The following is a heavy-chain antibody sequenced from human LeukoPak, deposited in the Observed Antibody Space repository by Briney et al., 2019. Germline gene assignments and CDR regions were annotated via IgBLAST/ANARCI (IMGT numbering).Heavy chain of an antibody. CDR1: GFTFSSYA. J-gene: IGHJ4*02. CDR3: AKDREEQWLPDY. V-gene: IGHV3-23*01. CDR2: ISGSGGST. Sequence: GGSLRLSCAASGFTFSSYAMSWVRQAPGKGLGWVSAISGSGGSTYYADSVKGRFTISRDNSKNTLYLQMNSLRAEDTAVYYCAKDREEQWLPDYWGQGTLVTVSS. D-gene: IGHD6-19*01.